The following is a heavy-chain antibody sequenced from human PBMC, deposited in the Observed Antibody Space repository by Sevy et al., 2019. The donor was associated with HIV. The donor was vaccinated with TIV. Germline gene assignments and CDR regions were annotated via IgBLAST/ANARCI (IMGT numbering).Heavy chain of an antibody. CDR1: GFTFSSYS. J-gene: IGHJ3*02. CDR2: ISSSSSTI. V-gene: IGHV3-48*02. Sequence: GGSLRLSCAASGFTFSSYSMNWVRQAPGKGLEWVSYISSSSSTIYYADSVKGRFTSSRDNAKNSLYLQMNSLRDEDTAVYYCARDACTNGVCYNVAFDIWGQGTMVTVSS. D-gene: IGHD2-8*01. CDR3: ARDACTNGVCYNVAFDI.